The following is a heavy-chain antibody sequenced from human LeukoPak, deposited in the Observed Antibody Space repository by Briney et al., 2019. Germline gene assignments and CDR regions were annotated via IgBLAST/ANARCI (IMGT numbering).Heavy chain of an antibody. Sequence: PSETLSLTCTVSDGSISSYYWSWIRQPPGKGLEWIGYIYYSGSTNYNPSLKSRVTISVDTSKNQFSLKLSSVTAADTAVYYCARDLAAAGTRWFDPWGQGTLVTVSS. V-gene: IGHV4-59*01. D-gene: IGHD6-13*01. CDR3: ARDLAAAGTRWFDP. CDR2: IYYSGST. CDR1: DGSISSYY. J-gene: IGHJ5*02.